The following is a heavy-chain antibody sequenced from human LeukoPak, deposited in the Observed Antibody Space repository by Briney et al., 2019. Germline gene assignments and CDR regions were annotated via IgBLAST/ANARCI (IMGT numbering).Heavy chain of an antibody. CDR3: ASSFWSGFSYFDY. V-gene: IGHV3-11*04. J-gene: IGHJ4*02. Sequence: PGGSLRLSCAASGFTFSDYYMSWIRQAPGKGLEWVSYISSSGSTIYYADSVKGRFTISRDNAKNSLYLQMNSLRAEDTAVYYCASSFWSGFSYFDYWGQGTLVTVSS. D-gene: IGHD3-3*01. CDR1: GFTFSDYY. CDR2: ISSSGSTI.